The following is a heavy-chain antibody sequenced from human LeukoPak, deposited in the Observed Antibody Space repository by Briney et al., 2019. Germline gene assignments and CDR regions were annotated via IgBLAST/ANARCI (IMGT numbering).Heavy chain of an antibody. CDR3: ARMGHCSSTSCFSFDY. D-gene: IGHD2-2*01. J-gene: IGHJ4*02. Sequence: ASVKVSCKASGYIFTSYGISWVRQAPGQGLEWMGWISAYNGNTNYAQKLQGRVTMTTDTSTSTAYMELGSLRSDDTAVYYCARMGHCSSTSCFSFDYWGQGTLVTVSS. CDR1: GYIFTSYG. V-gene: IGHV1-18*01. CDR2: ISAYNGNT.